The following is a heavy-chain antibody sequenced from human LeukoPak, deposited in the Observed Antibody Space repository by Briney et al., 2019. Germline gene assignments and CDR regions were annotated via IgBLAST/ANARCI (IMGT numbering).Heavy chain of an antibody. V-gene: IGHV3-48*01. CDR1: GFTFSSYS. Sequence: GGSLRLSCAASGFTFSSYSMNWVRQAPGKGLEWVSYISSSSSTIYYADSVKGRFTISRDNAKNSLYLQMNSLRAEDTAVYYCASISPVLRFLEWKDAFDIWGQGTIVTVSS. CDR3: ASISPVLRFLEWKDAFDI. J-gene: IGHJ3*02. CDR2: ISSSSSTI. D-gene: IGHD3-3*01.